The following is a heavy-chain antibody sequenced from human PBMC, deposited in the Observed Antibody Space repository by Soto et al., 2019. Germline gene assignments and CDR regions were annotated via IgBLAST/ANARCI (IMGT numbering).Heavy chain of an antibody. V-gene: IGHV3-64*01. J-gene: IGHJ4*02. D-gene: IGHD3-16*01. CDR1: GFTFSSYA. CDR3: AREGGGYYFDY. Sequence: EVQLVESGGGLVQPGGSLRLSCAASGFTFSSYAMHWVRQAPGKGLEYVSAISSNGGSTYYANSVKGRFTISRDNSKNTLYLQMGSLRAEDMAVYYCAREGGGYYFDYGGQGTLVTVSS. CDR2: ISSNGGST.